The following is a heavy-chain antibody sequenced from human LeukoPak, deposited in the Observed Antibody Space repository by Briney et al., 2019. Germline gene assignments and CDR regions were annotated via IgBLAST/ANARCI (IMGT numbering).Heavy chain of an antibody. CDR2: ISAYNGKT. V-gene: IGHV1-18*01. D-gene: IGHD3-22*01. J-gene: IGHJ3*02. CDR1: GYTFTSYG. CDR3: ARDLGKYYYDSSGYYSADAFDI. Sequence: ASVKVSFKASGYTFTSYGISWVRQAPGQGREGVGWISAYNGKTNYAQKLQGRVTMTTDTSTSTAYMELRSLRSDDTAVYYCARDLGKYYYDSSGYYSADAFDIWGQGTMVTVSS.